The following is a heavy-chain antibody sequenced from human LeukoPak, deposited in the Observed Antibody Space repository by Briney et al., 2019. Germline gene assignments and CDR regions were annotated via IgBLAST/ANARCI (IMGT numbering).Heavy chain of an antibody. J-gene: IGHJ5*02. CDR3: ARGRGIITTPKKGHNWFDP. CDR2: IYHSGST. V-gene: IGHV4-39*01. D-gene: IGHD1-14*01. CDR1: GGSISSSSYY. Sequence: PSETLSLTCTVSGGSISSSSYYWGWIRQPPGKGLEWIGSIYHSGSTYYNSSLKSRVTISVDTSKNQFSLKLSSVTAADTAVYFCARGRGIITTPKKGHNWFDPWGQGALVTVSS.